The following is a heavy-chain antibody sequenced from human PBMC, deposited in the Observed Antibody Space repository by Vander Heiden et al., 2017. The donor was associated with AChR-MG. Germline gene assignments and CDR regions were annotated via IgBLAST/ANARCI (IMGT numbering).Heavy chain of an antibody. J-gene: IGHJ4*02. CDR1: GGTFSSYA. D-gene: IGHD2-2*01. V-gene: IGHV1-69*06. CDR3: ATVKGDSVVVSAARGYFDY. Sequence: QVQLVQSGAEVKKPGSSVKVSCKASGGTFSSYAISWVRQAPGQGLEWMGGIIPICGTANYAQKFQGRVTITADKSTSTAYMELSSLRSEDTAVYYCATVKGDSVVVSAARGYFDYWCQVTLVTVSS. CDR2: IIPICGTA.